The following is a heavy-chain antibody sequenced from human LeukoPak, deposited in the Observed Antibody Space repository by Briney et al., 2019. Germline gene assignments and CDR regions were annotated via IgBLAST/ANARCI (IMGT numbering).Heavy chain of an antibody. J-gene: IGHJ4*02. CDR2: ITGTGVDT. CDR3: AKSRLQYCYTTNCPATD. Sequence: GGSLRLSCAASGFTFSSYAMSWVRQAPGKGLQWVSTITGTGVDTYYADSVKGRFTISRHNSENTLYLQMNSLTTEDTAIYYCAKSRLQYCYTTNCPATDWGQGTLVTVSS. D-gene: IGHD2/OR15-2a*01. CDR1: GFTFSSYA. V-gene: IGHV3-23*01.